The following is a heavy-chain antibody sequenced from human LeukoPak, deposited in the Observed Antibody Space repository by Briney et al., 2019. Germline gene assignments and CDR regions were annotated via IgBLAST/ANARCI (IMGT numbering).Heavy chain of an antibody. CDR3: ARMVRGVINY. CDR2: INHSGNT. J-gene: IGHJ4*02. V-gene: IGHV4-34*01. D-gene: IGHD3-10*01. CDR1: GGFLSGYY. Sequence: PSETLSLTCAVYGGFLSGYYWSWIRQPPGKGLEWIGEINHSGNTNYNPSLKSRVTISVDTSKNQFSLKLSSVTAADTAVYYCARMVRGVINYWGQGTLVTVSS.